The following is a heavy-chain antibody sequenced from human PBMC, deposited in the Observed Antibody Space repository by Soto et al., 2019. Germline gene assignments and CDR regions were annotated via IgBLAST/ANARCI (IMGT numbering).Heavy chain of an antibody. Sequence: ETLSLTCTVSGGSITSYNWNWLRHPPGKALEWIGYVYNSGSTNYNPSLKSRVTISVDTSKNQFSLKVNSVTAADTAVYYCARRAVVAVTGSLDNWLDPWGQGILVTVS. CDR1: GGSITSYN. CDR3: ARRAVVAVTGSLDNWLDP. J-gene: IGHJ5*02. D-gene: IGHD2-21*01. V-gene: IGHV4-59*01. CDR2: VYNSGST.